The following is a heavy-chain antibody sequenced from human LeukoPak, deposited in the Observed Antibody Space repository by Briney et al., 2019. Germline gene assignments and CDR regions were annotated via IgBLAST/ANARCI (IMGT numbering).Heavy chain of an antibody. V-gene: IGHV3-33*01. Sequence: AESLTLSCAATGFPFNRYGMRWGSQAPGEGVEGVAVILSDGTNRYYTGSVKGRFTISRVESRNTVYLQMNTLRPADTGMYYCARDAQRGFDYSNSRQYWGQGTPVTVST. CDR2: ILSDGTNR. CDR3: ARDAQRGFDYSNSRQY. CDR1: GFPFNRYG. J-gene: IGHJ4*02. D-gene: IGHD4-11*01.